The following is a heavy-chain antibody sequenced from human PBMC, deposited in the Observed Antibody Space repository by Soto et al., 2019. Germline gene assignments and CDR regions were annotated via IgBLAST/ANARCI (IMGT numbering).Heavy chain of an antibody. CDR2: ISSDGRTT. Sequence: GGSLRLSCVASGFTFSYYGIHWVRQAPGKGLEWVGVISSDGRTTYYADSVKGRFTISRDNPKNTLYLQMDSLRLDDTAVYYCATELQVAGDLDYWGHGTLVTVSS. V-gene: IGHV3-30*03. CDR3: ATELQVAGDLDY. J-gene: IGHJ4*01. D-gene: IGHD6-19*01. CDR1: GFTFSYYG.